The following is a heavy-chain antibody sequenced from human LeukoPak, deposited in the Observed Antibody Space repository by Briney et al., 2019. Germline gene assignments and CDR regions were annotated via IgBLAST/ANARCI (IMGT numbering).Heavy chain of an antibody. CDR2: IYYSGST. V-gene: IGHV4-61*08. CDR1: GGSISSGGYY. J-gene: IGHJ5*02. Sequence: PSQTLSLTCTVSGGSISSGGYYWSWIRQHPGKGLEWIGYIYYSGSTNYNPSLKSRVTISVDTSKNQFSLKLSSVTAADTAVYYCARVHYDSSGYSNWFDPWGQGTLVTVSS. CDR3: ARVHYDSSGYSNWFDP. D-gene: IGHD3-22*01.